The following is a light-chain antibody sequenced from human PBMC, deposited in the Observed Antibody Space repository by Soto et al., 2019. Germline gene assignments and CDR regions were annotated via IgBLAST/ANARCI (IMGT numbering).Light chain of an antibody. CDR2: GAS. CDR3: QQFNTYPRT. Sequence: AIQLTQSPSSLSASVGDRVTITCRASQDISSALAWYQHQPGKPPKSLIFGASGLESGVPSRFSGSGSGTDFTLTISSLQPEDFATYYCQQFNTYPRTFGPGTKVDVK. CDR1: QDISSA. V-gene: IGKV1-13*02. J-gene: IGKJ3*01.